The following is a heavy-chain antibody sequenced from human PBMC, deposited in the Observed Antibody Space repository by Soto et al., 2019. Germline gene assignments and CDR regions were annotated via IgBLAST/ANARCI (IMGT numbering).Heavy chain of an antibody. CDR1: GGSIISGGYS. Sequence: SETLSLTCAVSGGSIISGGYSWSWIRQPPGKGLEWIGYIYHSGSTYYNPSLKSRVTISVDRSKNQFSLKLSSVTAADTAVYYCARGEVVALGYWGQGTLVTVSS. J-gene: IGHJ4*02. CDR3: ARGEVVALGY. D-gene: IGHD2-15*01. V-gene: IGHV4-30-2*01. CDR2: IYHSGST.